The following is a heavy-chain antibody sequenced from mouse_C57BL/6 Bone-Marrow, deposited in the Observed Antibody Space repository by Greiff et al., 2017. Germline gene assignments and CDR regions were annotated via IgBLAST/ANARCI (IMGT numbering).Heavy chain of an antibody. CDR3: AGHMVLLRYFAY. D-gene: IGHD1-1*01. V-gene: IGHV5-6*01. Sequence: EVMLVESGGDLVKPGGSLKLSCAASGFTFSSSGMSWVRQTPDKRLEWVATISSGGSYTYYPDSVKGRVTISRDNTKNTLYLQMSSLKSEDTAMYYCAGHMVLLRYFAYWGQGTLVTVSA. CDR1: GFTFSSSG. J-gene: IGHJ3*01. CDR2: ISSGGSYT.